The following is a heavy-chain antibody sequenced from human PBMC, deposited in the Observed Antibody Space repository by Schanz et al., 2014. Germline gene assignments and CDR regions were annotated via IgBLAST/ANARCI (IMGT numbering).Heavy chain of an antibody. Sequence: QVQLVQSGAEVKKAGASVKVSCKVSGYTLSKLSIHWVRQAPGKGLEWMGLINPIDGSTTYVWGFHGRLTMTRDTSTTTVYMDLSTLRSEDTAVYYCARGSCTASGCYDAFDLWGQGTLVTVSS. J-gene: IGHJ3*01. CDR2: INPIDGST. D-gene: IGHD2-2*01. CDR3: ARGSCTASGCYDAFDL. V-gene: IGHV1-46*01. CDR1: GYTLSKLS.